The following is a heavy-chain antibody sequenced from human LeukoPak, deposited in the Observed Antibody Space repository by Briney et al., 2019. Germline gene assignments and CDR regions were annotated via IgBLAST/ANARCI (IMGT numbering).Heavy chain of an antibody. D-gene: IGHD1-7*01. CDR3: TTGNYPGSFDY. CDR1: GFTFSNAW. Sequence: PGGSLRLSCAASGFTFSNAWMSWVRQAPGKGLEWVGRIKSKTDGGTTDYAAPVKGRFTISRDDSKNTLYLQMDSLKTEDTAVYYCTTGNYPGSFDYWGQGTLVTVSS. V-gene: IGHV3-15*01. CDR2: IKSKTDGGTT. J-gene: IGHJ4*02.